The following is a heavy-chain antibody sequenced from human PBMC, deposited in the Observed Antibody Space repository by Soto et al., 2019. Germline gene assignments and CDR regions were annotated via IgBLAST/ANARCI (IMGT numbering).Heavy chain of an antibody. J-gene: IGHJ6*02. D-gene: IGHD3-22*01. V-gene: IGHV3-53*01. Sequence: PGESLKLSCAASGFTVSSSYMNWVRQAPGKGLEWVSVIYSSGSTYYADSVRGRFTISRDHAKNTLYLQLNSLRAEDTAVFYCARTPYYDSSGYYYQYGMDVWGQGTTVTVSS. CDR1: GFTVSSSY. CDR3: ARTPYYDSSGYYYQYGMDV. CDR2: IYSSGST.